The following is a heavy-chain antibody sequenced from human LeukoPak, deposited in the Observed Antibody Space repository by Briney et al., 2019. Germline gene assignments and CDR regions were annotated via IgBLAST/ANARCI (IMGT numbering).Heavy chain of an antibody. D-gene: IGHD2-8*01. CDR3: ARVAYRYSINDWSRTGLGAYPTKYYDYSDV. J-gene: IGHJ6*03. CDR1: GGSFRDYS. V-gene: IGHV4-34*01. Sequence: SETLSLTCAVYGGSFRDYSWTWIRQPPGKGLEWIGEINESGGTNYNPSLMSGVIMSVDTSKSQISLKVSSVTAADTAVYYCARVAYRYSINDWSRTGLGAYPTKYYDYSDVWGKGTTVTVSS. CDR2: INESGGT.